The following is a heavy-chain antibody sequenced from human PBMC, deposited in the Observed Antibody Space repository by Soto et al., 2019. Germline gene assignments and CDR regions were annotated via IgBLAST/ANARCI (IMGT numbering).Heavy chain of an antibody. J-gene: IGHJ5*02. CDR2: INTGSTTI. D-gene: IGHD2-21*01. V-gene: IGHV3-48*01. CDR1: GFTLSGYS. Sequence: EVQLVESGGGLVQPGGSLRLSCEASGFTLSGYSMNWVRQAPGKGLEWISYINTGSTTIEYADSVKGRFTISRDNAKNSLYLQMDSLRAEDTAVYFCARESASVGDAWGQGTLVTVSS. CDR3: ARESASVGDA.